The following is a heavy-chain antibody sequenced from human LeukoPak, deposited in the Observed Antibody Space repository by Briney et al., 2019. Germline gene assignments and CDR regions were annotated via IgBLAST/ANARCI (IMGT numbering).Heavy chain of an antibody. V-gene: IGHV3-30-3*01. CDR2: ISHDGNNK. CDR1: GFTFTSYA. J-gene: IGHJ4*02. CDR3: ARDGTCHDY. Sequence: PGGSLRLSCAASGFTFTSYAIHWVRQAPGKGLEWVAVISHDGNNKIYADSVKGRFTVSRDNSKNTLYLQMNSLRIEDTAVYCARDGTCHDYWGQGTLVTVSS.